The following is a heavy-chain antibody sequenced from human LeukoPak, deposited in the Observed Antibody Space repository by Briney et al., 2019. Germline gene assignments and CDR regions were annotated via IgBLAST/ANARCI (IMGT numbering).Heavy chain of an antibody. CDR3: TRLSHVAGAPKVSWFYP. Sequence: SETLSLTGTVSAYSISDGFVWGWIRQAPGKGLDWIGSIYHSGTSYYNPSLKSRISMSVDTSKNQFSLNLSSVTAADTAVYYCTRLSHVAGAPKVSWFYPWGQGTLVTVSS. V-gene: IGHV4-38-2*02. J-gene: IGHJ5*02. CDR1: AYSISDGFV. CDR2: IYHSGTS. D-gene: IGHD1-26*01.